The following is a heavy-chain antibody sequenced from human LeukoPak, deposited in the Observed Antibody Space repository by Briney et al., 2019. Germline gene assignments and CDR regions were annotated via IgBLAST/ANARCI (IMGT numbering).Heavy chain of an antibody. V-gene: IGHV3-30*02. D-gene: IGHD2-15*01. CDR1: GFTFSTFG. CDR2: IGNDGSNK. CDR3: AAHQGYCSGGGCGPY. J-gene: IGHJ4*02. Sequence: QPGGSLRLSCAASGFTFSTFGMRWVRQAPGKGLEWLAFIGNDGSNKYYVDSVKGRFTISRDNSKNTLYLQMNTLRAEDTAVYHCAAHQGYCSGGGCGPYWGQGTQVTVSS.